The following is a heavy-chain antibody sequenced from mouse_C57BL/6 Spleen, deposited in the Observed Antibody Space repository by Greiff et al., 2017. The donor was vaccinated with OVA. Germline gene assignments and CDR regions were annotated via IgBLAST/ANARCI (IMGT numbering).Heavy chain of an antibody. CDR2: INPGSGGT. Sequence: VQLQQSGAELVRPGTSVKVSCKASGYAFTNYLIEWVKQRPGQGLEWIGVINPGSGGTNYNEKFKGKATLTADKSSSTAYMQRSSLTSEDSAVYVCARSLRSWYVDVWGTGTTVTVSS. D-gene: IGHD1-1*01. CDR1: GYAFTNYL. J-gene: IGHJ1*03. CDR3: ARSLRSWYVDV. V-gene: IGHV1-54*01.